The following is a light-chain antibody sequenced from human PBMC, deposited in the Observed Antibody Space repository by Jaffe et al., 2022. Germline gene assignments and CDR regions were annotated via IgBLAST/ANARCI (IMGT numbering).Light chain of an antibody. V-gene: IGLV8-61*01. CDR3: MLFLGGGIWV. CDR2: STK. Sequence: QTVVTQEPSFSVSPGGTVTLTCGLSSGSVSTSNFPSWYQQMPGQTPRTLIYSTKTRSSGVPDRFSASILGNKAALTITGAQAEDESDYYCMLFLGGGIWVFGGGTRLTVL. J-gene: IGLJ3*02. CDR1: SGSVSTSNF.